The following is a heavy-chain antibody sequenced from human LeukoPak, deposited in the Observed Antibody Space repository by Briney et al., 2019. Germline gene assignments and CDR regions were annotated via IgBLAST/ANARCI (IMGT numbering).Heavy chain of an antibody. J-gene: IGHJ5*02. CDR2: INPGGGST. D-gene: IGHD3-22*01. CDR1: GYTFTSYY. V-gene: IGHV1-46*01. Sequence: ASVKVSCKASGYTFTSYYMHWVRQAPGQGLEWMGIINPGGGSTSYAQKFQGRVTMTRDTSTSTVYMELSSLRSEDTAVYYCARESDSSGHSDWFDPWGQGTLVTVSS. CDR3: ARESDSSGHSDWFDP.